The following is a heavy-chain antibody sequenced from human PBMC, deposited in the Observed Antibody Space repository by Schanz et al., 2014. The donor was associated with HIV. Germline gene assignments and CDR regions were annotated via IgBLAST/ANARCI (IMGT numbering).Heavy chain of an antibody. CDR3: ARGRYSKSGYSSDWDYNYYGLDV. CDR1: GGTFTNYV. CDR2: INPDNAGT. D-gene: IGHD2-15*01. J-gene: IGHJ6*02. Sequence: QVQLVQSGAEVKKPGSSVKVSCKASGGTFTNYVINWVRQAPGQGLEWMGWINPDNAGTNYAQKFQGRVTMTRDTAISTAYMDLSRLRSDDTALYFCARGRYSKSGYSSDWDYNYYGLDVWGQGTTVTVSS. V-gene: IGHV1-2*02.